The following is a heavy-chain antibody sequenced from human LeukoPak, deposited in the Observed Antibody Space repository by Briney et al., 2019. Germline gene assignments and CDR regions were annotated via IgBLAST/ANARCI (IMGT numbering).Heavy chain of an antibody. Sequence: GGSLRLSCAASGFTFSSYAMSWVRQAPGKGLEWVSAISGSGGSTYYADSVKGRFTISRDNAKNSLYLQMNSLRAEDTAVYYCARFGDYGVDYWGQGTLVTVSS. V-gene: IGHV3-23*01. CDR3: ARFGDYGVDY. D-gene: IGHD4-17*01. J-gene: IGHJ4*02. CDR1: GFTFSSYA. CDR2: ISGSGGST.